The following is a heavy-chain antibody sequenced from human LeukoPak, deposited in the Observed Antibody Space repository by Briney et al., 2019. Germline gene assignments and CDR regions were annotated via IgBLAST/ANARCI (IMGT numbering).Heavy chain of an antibody. CDR1: GGSISSYY. CDR2: IYHSGST. CDR3: ARGPAHYYGAGGYCDY. V-gene: IGHV4-59*12. Sequence: SETLALTCTVSGGSISSYYWSWIRQPPGKGLEWIGYIYHSGSTYYNPSLKSRVTISVDRSKNQFSLKLSSVTAADTAVYYCARGPAHYYGAGGYCDYWGQGTLVTVSS. D-gene: IGHD3-10*01. J-gene: IGHJ4*02.